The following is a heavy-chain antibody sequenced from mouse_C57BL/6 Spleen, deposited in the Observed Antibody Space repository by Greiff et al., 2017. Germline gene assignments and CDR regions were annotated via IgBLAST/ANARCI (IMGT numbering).Heavy chain of an antibody. D-gene: IGHD1-1*02. CDR1: GYTFTDYY. J-gene: IGHJ4*01. CDR2: IYPGSGNT. V-gene: IGHV1-76*01. Sequence: VQLQQSGAELVRPGASVKLSCKASGYTFTDYYINWVKQRPGQGLEWIARIYPGSGNTYYNEKFKGKATLTAEKSSSTAYMQLSSLTSEDSAVYFCARGGGLYAMDYWGQGTSVTVSS. CDR3: ARGGGLYAMDY.